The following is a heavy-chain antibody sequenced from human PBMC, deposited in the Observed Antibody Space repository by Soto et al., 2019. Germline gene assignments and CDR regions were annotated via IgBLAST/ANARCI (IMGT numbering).Heavy chain of an antibody. V-gene: IGHV1-3*01. Sequence: QVPLVQSGAEVKKPGASVKVSCKASGYTFTSYAMHWVRQAPGQRLEWMGWINAGNGNTKYSQKFQGRVTITRDTSASTAYMELSSLRSEDTAVYYCARDLGIVATIYMDVWGKGTTVTVSS. CDR1: GYTFTSYA. CDR2: INAGNGNT. CDR3: ARDLGIVATIYMDV. J-gene: IGHJ6*03. D-gene: IGHD5-12*01.